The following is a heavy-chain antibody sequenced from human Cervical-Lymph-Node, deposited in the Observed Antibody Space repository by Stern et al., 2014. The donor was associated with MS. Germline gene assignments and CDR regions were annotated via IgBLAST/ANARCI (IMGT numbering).Heavy chain of an antibody. V-gene: IGHV3-30*04. Sequence: VQLVQSGGGLVQPGKSLRLSCGTSGFTFTSYAMHWVRPAPGKALDWVAGVSYDGLNKYYADSGKGRFTISRDNSKKTVSLQMNSLRPEDTALYYCARGAYTYGFDGFSGAFDLWGQGTMVTVSS. CDR1: GFTFTSYA. D-gene: IGHD5-18*01. CDR3: ARGAYTYGFDGFSGAFDL. CDR2: VSYDGLNK. J-gene: IGHJ3*01.